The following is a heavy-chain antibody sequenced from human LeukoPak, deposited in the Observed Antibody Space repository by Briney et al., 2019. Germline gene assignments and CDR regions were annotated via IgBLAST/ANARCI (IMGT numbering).Heavy chain of an antibody. CDR3: ARTSGISSSSLYYYYYGVDV. CDR1: GYTFTSYY. D-gene: IGHD2-2*01. Sequence: ASVKVSCKASGYTFTSYYMHWVRQAPGQGLEWMGIINPSGGSTSYAQKFQGRVTMTRDTSTSTVYMELSSLRSEDTAVYYCARTSGISSSSLYYYYYGVDVWGQGTTVTVSS. V-gene: IGHV1-46*01. J-gene: IGHJ6*02. CDR2: INPSGGST.